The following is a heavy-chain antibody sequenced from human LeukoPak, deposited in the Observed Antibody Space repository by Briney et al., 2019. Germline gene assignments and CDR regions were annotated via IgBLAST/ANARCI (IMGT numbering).Heavy chain of an antibody. Sequence: GGSLRLSCAASEFIFSSYAMSWVRQAPGKGLEWVSAISRSGENTYYADSVKGRFTISRDNSKNTLYLQMNSLRAEDTAVYYCARVQVDGLLDYWGQGTLVTVSS. CDR2: ISRSGENT. CDR1: EFIFSSYA. CDR3: ARVQVDGLLDY. D-gene: IGHD1-1*01. V-gene: IGHV3-23*01. J-gene: IGHJ4*02.